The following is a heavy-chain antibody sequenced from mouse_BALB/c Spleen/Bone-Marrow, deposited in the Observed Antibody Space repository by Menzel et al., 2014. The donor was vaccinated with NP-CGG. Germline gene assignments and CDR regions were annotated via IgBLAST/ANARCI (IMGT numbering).Heavy chain of an antibody. V-gene: IGHV1-69*02. J-gene: IGHJ3*01. CDR3: ARGGDNFAWFAY. CDR2: VDPSDGYT. Sequence: QVQLKQSGAELVTPGASVKLSCKASGYTFITYWMHWVKQRPGHGLEWIGQVDPSDGYTNYSQMLKGKATLTVDKSSSTAYMQLSSLSSEDSAVYYCARGGDNFAWFAYWGQGTLVTVSA. D-gene: IGHD1-3*01. CDR1: GYTFITYW.